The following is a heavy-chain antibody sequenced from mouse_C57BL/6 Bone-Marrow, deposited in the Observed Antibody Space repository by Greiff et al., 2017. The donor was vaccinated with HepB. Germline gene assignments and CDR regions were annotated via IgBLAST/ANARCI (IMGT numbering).Heavy chain of an antibody. D-gene: IGHD3-1*01. CDR1: GYTFTDYY. CDR3: ARGANYSFDY. CDR2: IYPGSGNT. Sequence: VQLKESGAELVRPGASVKLSCKASGYTFTDYYINWVKQRPGQGLEWIARIYPGSGNTYYNEKFKGKATLTAEKSSSTAYMQLSSLTSEDSAVYFCARGANYSFDYWGQGTTLTVSS. J-gene: IGHJ2*01. V-gene: IGHV1-76*01.